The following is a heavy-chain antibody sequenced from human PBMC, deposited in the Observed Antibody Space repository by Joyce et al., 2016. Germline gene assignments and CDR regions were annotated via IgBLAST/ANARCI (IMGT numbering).Heavy chain of an antibody. Sequence: EVQLVQSGAEVKKPGESLRISCTASGYSFTKFWIGWVRQMPGKGLEWMGVINPADSDTRYSPSFQGQVTFSADKSITTAYLQWSGLKASDTALYFCARRSVEVASWFFDHWGQGTLVTVSS. CDR3: ARRSVEVASWFFDH. D-gene: IGHD6-19*01. V-gene: IGHV5-51*01. CDR2: INPADSDT. CDR1: GYSFTKFW. J-gene: IGHJ4*02.